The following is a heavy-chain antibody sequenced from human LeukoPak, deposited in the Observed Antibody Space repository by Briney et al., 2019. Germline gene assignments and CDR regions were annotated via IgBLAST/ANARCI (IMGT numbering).Heavy chain of an antibody. CDR2: IAYDGSRA. CDR1: GFTFGGYG. J-gene: IGHJ4*02. CDR3: TRYNNDHFDY. Sequence: GGSLRLSCAGSGFTFGGYGMHWFRQTPGKGLEWVAVIAYDGSRAFYADSVKGRFTISRDNSKNTMSVQMGDLRAEDTAVYYCTRYNNDHFDYWGQGTLVTVSS. V-gene: IGHV3-33*01. D-gene: IGHD1-14*01.